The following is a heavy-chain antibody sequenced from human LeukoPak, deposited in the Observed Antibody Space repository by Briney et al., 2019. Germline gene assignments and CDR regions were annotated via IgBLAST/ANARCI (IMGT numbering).Heavy chain of an antibody. D-gene: IGHD5-18*01. CDR3: ARAPRGYSYRPYYYHYYYMDV. V-gene: IGHV3-7*04. Sequence: GGSLRLSCAASGFTFSSYWMSWVRQAPGKGLEWVANIKQDGSEKYYVDSVKGRFTISRDNAKNSLYLQMNSLRAEDTAVYYCARAPRGYSYRPYYYHYYYMDVWGKGTTVTVSS. J-gene: IGHJ6*03. CDR2: IKQDGSEK. CDR1: GFTFSSYW.